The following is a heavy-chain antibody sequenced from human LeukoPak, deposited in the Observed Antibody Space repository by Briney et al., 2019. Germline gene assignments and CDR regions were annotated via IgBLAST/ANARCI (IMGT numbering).Heavy chain of an antibody. Sequence: GGSLRLSCAASGFTFSSYGMHWVRQAPGKGLEWVAVIWYDGSNKYYADSVRGRFTISRDNSKNTLYLQMNSLRAEDTAVYYCAKDQGGGSLDYWGQGTLVTISS. D-gene: IGHD1-26*01. J-gene: IGHJ4*02. CDR2: IWYDGSNK. CDR1: GFTFSSYG. V-gene: IGHV3-33*06. CDR3: AKDQGGGSLDY.